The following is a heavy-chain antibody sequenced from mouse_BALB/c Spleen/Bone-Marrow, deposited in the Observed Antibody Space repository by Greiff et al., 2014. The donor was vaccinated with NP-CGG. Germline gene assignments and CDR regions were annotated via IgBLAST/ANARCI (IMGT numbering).Heavy chain of an antibody. J-gene: IGHJ2*01. Sequence: VKLVESGAELAKPGASVKMSCKASGYTFTSYWMHWVKQRPGQGLEWIGYINPSTGYTNYNQRFKDKATLTADKSSSTAYMQLRSLTSEDSAIYYCTRGIAAVVAADSDYWGQGTTLTVSS. V-gene: IGHV1-7*01. CDR1: GYTFTSYW. CDR3: TRGIAAVVAADSDY. CDR2: INPSTGYT. D-gene: IGHD1-1*01.